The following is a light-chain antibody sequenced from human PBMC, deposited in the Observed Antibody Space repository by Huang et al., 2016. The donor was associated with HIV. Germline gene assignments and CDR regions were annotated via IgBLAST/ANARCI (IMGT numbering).Light chain of an antibody. J-gene: IGKJ4*01. CDR2: GVS. Sequence: ERVMRQSPATLSVSPGERATLSCRASQSVSSNLPLYQQKPGQAPRLLIYGVSTRAPGIPAGFSGSGSGTEFTLTISSLQSEDFAVYYCQQYNSWPLTFGGGTKVEIK. V-gene: IGKV3-15*01. CDR3: QQYNSWPLT. CDR1: QSVSSN.